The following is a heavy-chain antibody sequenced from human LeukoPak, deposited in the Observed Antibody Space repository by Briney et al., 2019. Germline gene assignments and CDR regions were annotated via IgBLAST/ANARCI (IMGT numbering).Heavy chain of an antibody. V-gene: IGHV3-23*01. CDR2: ISGSGGST. J-gene: IGHJ6*03. D-gene: IGHD6-13*01. CDR1: GFTFSSYA. CDR3: AKIEKQQLVVVYYYYYMDV. Sequence: GGSLRLSCAASGFTFSSYAMSWVRQAPGKGLEWVAAISGSGGSTYYADSVRGRFTISTDNSQNTLSLRRNSLRAEDTAVYYCAKIEKQQLVVVYYYYYMDVWGKGTTVTVSS.